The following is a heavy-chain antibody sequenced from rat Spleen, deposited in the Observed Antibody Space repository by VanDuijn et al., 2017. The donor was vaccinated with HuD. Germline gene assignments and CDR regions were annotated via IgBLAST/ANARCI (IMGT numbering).Heavy chain of an antibody. J-gene: IGHJ3*01. CDR1: GFSLTSYH. Sequence: QVQLKESGPGLVQPSQTLSLTCTVSGFSLTSYHVSWVRQPPGKGLEWIAAISSGGSTYYNSALKSRLSISRDTSKSQVFLKMNSLQTEDTAIYFCTGGRQLYWFAYWGQGTLVTVSS. D-gene: IGHD1-2*01. CDR2: ISSGGST. V-gene: IGHV2S12*01. CDR3: TGGRQLYWFAY.